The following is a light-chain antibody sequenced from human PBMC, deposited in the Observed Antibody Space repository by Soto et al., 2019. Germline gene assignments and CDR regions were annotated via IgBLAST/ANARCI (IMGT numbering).Light chain of an antibody. J-gene: IGLJ1*01. CDR2: QVT. V-gene: IGLV2-14*01. Sequence: QSALTQPASVSGSPGQSITISCTGTSSDIGGYYYVSWYQHHPGKAPKLMIYQVTNRPSGVSHRFSGSKAGNTASLTISGLQAEDEADYYCTSYSSSITFYVFGPGTKVTVL. CDR3: TSYSSSITFYV. CDR1: SSDIGGYYY.